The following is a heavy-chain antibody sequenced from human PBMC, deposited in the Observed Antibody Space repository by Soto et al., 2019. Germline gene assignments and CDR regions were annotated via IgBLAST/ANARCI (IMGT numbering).Heavy chain of an antibody. Sequence: GGSLRLSCAASGFTFSSYAMSWVRQAPGKGLEWVSAISGSDGSTYYADSVKGRFTISRDNSKNTLYLQMNSLRAEDTAVYYCAKEGRDSSGYPSGVFYYYYGMDVWGQGTTVTVSS. CDR1: GFTFSSYA. CDR2: ISGSDGST. J-gene: IGHJ6*02. D-gene: IGHD3-22*01. V-gene: IGHV3-23*01. CDR3: AKEGRDSSGYPSGVFYYYYGMDV.